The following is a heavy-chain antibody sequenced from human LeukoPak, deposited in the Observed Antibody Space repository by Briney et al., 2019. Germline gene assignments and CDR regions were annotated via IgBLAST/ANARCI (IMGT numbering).Heavy chain of an antibody. CDR2: ISGSGGST. CDR1: GFTFSSYA. Sequence: GGSLRLSCAASGFTFSSYAMSCVRQAPGKGLEWVSGISGSGGSTYYADSVKGRFTIPRDNSKNTLYLQMNSLRAEDTAVYYCAKDRMGYSSSWFDYWGQGTLVTVSS. D-gene: IGHD6-13*01. V-gene: IGHV3-23*01. J-gene: IGHJ4*02. CDR3: AKDRMGYSSSWFDY.